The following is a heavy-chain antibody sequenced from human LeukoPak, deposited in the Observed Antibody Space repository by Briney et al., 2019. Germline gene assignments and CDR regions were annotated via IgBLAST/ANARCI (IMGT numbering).Heavy chain of an antibody. Sequence: GASVKVSCKASGYAFTTYAISWVRQAPGQGLEWMGWISAYNGHTNYAQKLQGRVTMTTDASTSTAYMELRSLRSDDTAVYYCARDIVATIGAYYFDYWGQGTLVTVSS. D-gene: IGHD5-12*01. CDR3: ARDIVATIGAYYFDY. CDR2: ISAYNGHT. J-gene: IGHJ4*02. V-gene: IGHV1-18*01. CDR1: GYAFTTYA.